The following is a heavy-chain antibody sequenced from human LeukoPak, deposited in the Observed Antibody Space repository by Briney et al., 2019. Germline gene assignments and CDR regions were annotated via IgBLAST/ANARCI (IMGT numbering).Heavy chain of an antibody. CDR1: GYTFTSYG. J-gene: IGHJ4*02. V-gene: IGHV1-18*01. CDR2: ISAYNGNT. CDR3: ARDKTTDYGDEVGLDY. D-gene: IGHD4-17*01. Sequence: GASVKVSCKASGYTFTSYGISWVRQAPGQGLEWMARISAYNGNTNYAQKLQGRVTMTTDTSTSTAYMELRSLRSDDTAVYYCARDKTTDYGDEVGLDYWAREPWSPSPQ.